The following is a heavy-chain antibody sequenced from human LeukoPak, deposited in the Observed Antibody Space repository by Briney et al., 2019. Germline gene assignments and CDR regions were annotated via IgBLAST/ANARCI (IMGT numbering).Heavy chain of an antibody. CDR3: ARAHYDFWSGYYPKAYYYYYMDV. V-gene: IGHV1-8*01. CDR2: MNPNSGNT. J-gene: IGHJ6*03. Sequence: ASVKVSCKASGYTFTSYDINWVRQATGQGLEWMGWMNPNSGNTGYAQKFQGRVTMTRNTSISTAYMELSSLRSEDTAVYYCARAHYDFWSGYYPKAYYYYYMDVWGKGTTVTVSS. CDR1: GYTFTSYD. D-gene: IGHD3-3*01.